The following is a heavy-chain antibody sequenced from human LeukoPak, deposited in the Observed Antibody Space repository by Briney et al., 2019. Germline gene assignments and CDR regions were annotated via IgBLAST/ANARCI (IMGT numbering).Heavy chain of an antibody. D-gene: IGHD2-15*01. CDR1: GGSFSGYY. CDR2: INHSGST. Sequence: PSETLSLTCAVYGGSFSGYYWSWIRQPPGKGLEWIWEINHSGSTNYNPSLKSRVTISVDTSKNQFSLKLSSVTAADTAVYYCARVVVVAAIYYYYYGMDVWGQGTTVTVSS. V-gene: IGHV4-34*01. CDR3: ARVVVVAAIYYYYYGMDV. J-gene: IGHJ6*02.